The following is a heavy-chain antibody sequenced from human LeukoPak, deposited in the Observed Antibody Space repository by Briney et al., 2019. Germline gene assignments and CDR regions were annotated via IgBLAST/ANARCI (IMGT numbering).Heavy chain of an antibody. CDR2: IYGGGTT. Sequence: GGSLRLSCAASGFTVSNSYMNWVRQAPGKVLEWVSAIYGGGTTYYADSVKGRFTISRDTSKNTLYLQMNSLRAEDTAVYYCASLYYYGSGSYYFDYWGQGTLVTVSS. CDR3: ASLYYYGSGSYYFDY. D-gene: IGHD3-10*01. V-gene: IGHV3-66*01. J-gene: IGHJ4*02. CDR1: GFTVSNSY.